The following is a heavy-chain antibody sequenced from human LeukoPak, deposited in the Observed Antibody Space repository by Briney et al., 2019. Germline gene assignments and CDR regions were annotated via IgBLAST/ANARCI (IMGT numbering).Heavy chain of an antibody. J-gene: IGHJ3*02. CDR2: IIPIFGTA. CDR3: ASPSGSYFNVFDI. D-gene: IGHD1-26*01. V-gene: IGHV1-69*13. Sequence: ASVKVSCKASGGTFSSYAISWVRQAPGQGLEWMGGIIPIFGTANYAQKFQGRVTITADESTSTAYMELSSLRSEDTAVYYCASPSGSYFNVFDIWAQGTRVTVSS. CDR1: GGTFSSYA.